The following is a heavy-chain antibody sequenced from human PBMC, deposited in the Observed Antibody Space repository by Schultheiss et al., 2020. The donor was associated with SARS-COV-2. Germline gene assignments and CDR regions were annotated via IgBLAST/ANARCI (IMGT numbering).Heavy chain of an antibody. Sequence: GGSLRLSCAASGFTFSSYSMNWVRQAPGKGLEWVSSISSSGSTIYYADSVKGRFTISRDNAKNSLYLQMNSLRAEDTAVYYCAKDPGYLIAVAGRDYYYYGMDVWGQGTTVTVSS. D-gene: IGHD6-19*01. J-gene: IGHJ6*02. CDR2: ISSSGSTI. CDR1: GFTFSSYS. CDR3: AKDPGYLIAVAGRDYYYYGMDV. V-gene: IGHV3-48*04.